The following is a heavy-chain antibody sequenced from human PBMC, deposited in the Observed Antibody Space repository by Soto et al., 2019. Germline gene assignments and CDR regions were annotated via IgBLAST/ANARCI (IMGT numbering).Heavy chain of an antibody. CDR1: GFSFSISP. V-gene: IGHV3-30-3*01. J-gene: IGHJ4*02. D-gene: IGHD7-27*01. CDR2: ISYDGTNK. CDR3: ARDPKTSGGQHWAFNYFDS. Sequence: GGSLRLSCAASGFSFSISPMHWVRQAPGKGPDWVALISYDGTNKFYADSVKGRFTISRDNSKSTLYLQVDSLRPEDAAVYYCARDPKTSGGQHWAFNYFDSWGQGTLVTVTS.